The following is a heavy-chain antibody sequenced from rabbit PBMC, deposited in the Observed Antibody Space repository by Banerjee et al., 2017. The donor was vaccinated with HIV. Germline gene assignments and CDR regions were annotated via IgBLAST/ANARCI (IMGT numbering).Heavy chain of an antibody. CDR2: IYADGSGYT. CDR3: ARVNAGSSGYPYYFNL. V-gene: IGHV1S45*01. Sequence: QEQLEESGGGLVKPGGTLTLTCKASGIDFSSYYYMCWVRQAPGKGLEWIACIYADGSGYTYYASWAKGRFTISKTSSTTVTLQMTSLTAADTATYFCARVNAGSSGYPYYFNLWGQGTLVTDS. CDR1: GIDFSSYYY. D-gene: IGHD1-1*01. J-gene: IGHJ4*01.